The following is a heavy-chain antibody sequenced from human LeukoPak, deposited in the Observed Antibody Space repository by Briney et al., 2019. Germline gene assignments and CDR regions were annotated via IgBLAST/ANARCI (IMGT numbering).Heavy chain of an antibody. Sequence: SVKVSCKASGYTFTGYYMHWVRQAPGQGLEWMGWINPNSGGTNYAQKFQGRVTMTSDTSISTAYRELSRLRSEDTAVYYCARMGKNCSSTSCYTSGFDYWGQGALVTVSS. V-gene: IGHV1-2*02. CDR1: GYTFTGYY. CDR2: INPNSGGT. J-gene: IGHJ4*02. CDR3: ARMGKNCSSTSCYTSGFDY. D-gene: IGHD2-2*02.